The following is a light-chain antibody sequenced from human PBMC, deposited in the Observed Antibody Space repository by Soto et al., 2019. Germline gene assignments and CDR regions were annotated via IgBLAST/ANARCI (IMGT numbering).Light chain of an antibody. CDR1: SSDVGTYDY. Sequence: QSALTQPASVSGSPGQSITISCTGTSSDVGTYDYVSWYQHHPGKAPKLVLYEVSNRPSGVSNRFSGSKSGNTASLTISGLQDEDEADYHCSAYTNGALLFGGGTKVTVL. V-gene: IGLV2-14*01. CDR3: SAYTNGALL. CDR2: EVS. J-gene: IGLJ2*01.